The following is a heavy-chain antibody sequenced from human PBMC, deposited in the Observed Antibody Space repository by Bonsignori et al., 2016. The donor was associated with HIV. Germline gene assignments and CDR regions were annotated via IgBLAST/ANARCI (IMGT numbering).Heavy chain of an antibody. CDR1: GLTFRSYW. Sequence: EVMLVESGGALVQPGGSLRLSCAASGLTFRSYWMTWVRQSPGKGLQWVASISQDGNERHYVDSVKGRFNISRDDAKKSLYLEMSRLKVEDTAIYYCARGPGYWGQGTLVTVSS. J-gene: IGHJ1*01. CDR2: ISQDGNER. CDR3: ARGPGY. V-gene: IGHV3-7*01. D-gene: IGHD6-13*01.